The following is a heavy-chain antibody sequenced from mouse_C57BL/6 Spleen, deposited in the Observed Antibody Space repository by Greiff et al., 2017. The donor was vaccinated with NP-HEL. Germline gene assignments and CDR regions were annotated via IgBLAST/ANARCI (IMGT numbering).Heavy chain of an antibody. CDR3: ANKGGNHYAMDY. J-gene: IGHJ4*01. CDR1: GFSLTSYG. CDR2: IWRGGST. D-gene: IGHD2-1*01. Sequence: VQLQQSGPGLVQPSQSLSITCTVSGFSLTSYGVHWVRQSPGKGLEWLGVIWRGGSTDYNAAFMSRLSITKDNCKSQVFFKMNSLQADDTAIYYCANKGGNHYAMDYWGQGTSVTVSS. V-gene: IGHV2-5*01.